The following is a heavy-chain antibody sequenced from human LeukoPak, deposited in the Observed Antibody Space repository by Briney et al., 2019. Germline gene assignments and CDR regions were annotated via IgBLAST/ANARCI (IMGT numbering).Heavy chain of an antibody. V-gene: IGHV4-38-2*01. Sequence: SETLSLTCAVSGYSISSGYHWGWVRQPPGKGLEWIGSIYHSGSSYYKPSLNSRITISVDTSKNHFSLKLSSVTAADTAVYYCARIVVAGPIDYWGQGTLVTVSS. J-gene: IGHJ4*02. D-gene: IGHD6-19*01. CDR1: GYSISSGYH. CDR3: ARIVVAGPIDY. CDR2: IYHSGSS.